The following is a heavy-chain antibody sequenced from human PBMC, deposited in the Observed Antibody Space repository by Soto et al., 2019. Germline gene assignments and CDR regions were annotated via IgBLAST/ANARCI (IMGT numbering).Heavy chain of an antibody. CDR3: ARDGGSQPYYYYCMDV. D-gene: IGHD1-26*01. CDR1: GFTFSSYA. Sequence: QVQLVESGGGVVQPGRSLRLSCAASGFTFSSYAMHWVRQAPGKGLEWVAVISYDGSNKYYADSVKGRFTISRDNSKNTLYLQMNSLRAEDTAVYYCARDGGSQPYYYYCMDVWGQGTTVTVSS. CDR2: ISYDGSNK. V-gene: IGHV3-30-3*01. J-gene: IGHJ6*02.